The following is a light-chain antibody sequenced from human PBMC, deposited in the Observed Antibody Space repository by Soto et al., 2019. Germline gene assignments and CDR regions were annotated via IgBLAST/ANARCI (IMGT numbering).Light chain of an antibody. Sequence: QSALTQPGSVSGSPGESITISCTGRRSDVGTYHLVTWYQQHPGRVPKLILYEGNKRPSGVSSRFSASKSGNTASLTISGLQAEDEADYFCCSYAPSRTLLFGGGTKVTVL. V-gene: IGLV2-23*01. CDR2: EGN. J-gene: IGLJ2*01. CDR1: RSDVGTYHL. CDR3: CSYAPSRTLL.